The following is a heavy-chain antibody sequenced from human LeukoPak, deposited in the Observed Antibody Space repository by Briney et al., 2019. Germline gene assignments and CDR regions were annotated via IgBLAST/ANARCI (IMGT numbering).Heavy chain of an antibody. D-gene: IGHD3-10*01. CDR2: ISYDGSNK. V-gene: IGHV3-30*01. Sequence: GGSLRLSCAASGFTFSSYAMHWVRQAPGKGLEWVAVISYDGSNKYYADSVKGRFTISRDNSKNTLYPQMNSLRAEDTAVYYCAEGTPLDYWGQGTLVTVSS. CDR3: AEGTPLDY. J-gene: IGHJ4*02. CDR1: GFTFSSYA.